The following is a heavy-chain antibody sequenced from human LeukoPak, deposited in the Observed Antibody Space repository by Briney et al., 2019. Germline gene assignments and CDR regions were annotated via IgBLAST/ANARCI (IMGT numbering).Heavy chain of an antibody. CDR1: GFTFSSHA. CDR3: SRFGELWETWVFDY. CDR2: ISGSGGST. D-gene: IGHD3-10*01. J-gene: IGHJ4*02. Sequence: PGGSLRLSCAASGFTFSSHAMSWVRQTPGKGLEWVSAISGSGGSTYYADSVKGRFTISRDNSKNTLYLQMNSLRAEDTAVYYCSRFGELWETWVFDYWGQGTLVTVSS. V-gene: IGHV3-23*01.